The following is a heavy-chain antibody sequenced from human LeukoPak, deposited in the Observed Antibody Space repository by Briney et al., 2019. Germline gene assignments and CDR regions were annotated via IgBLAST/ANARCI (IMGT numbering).Heavy chain of an antibody. CDR1: GYTFTSYY. CDR2: INPSGGST. CDR3: ARTFYGDQYYYYYGMDV. J-gene: IGHJ6*02. V-gene: IGHV1-46*01. D-gene: IGHD4-17*01. Sequence: ASVKVSCKASGYTFTSYYMHWVRQAPGQGLEWMGIINPSGGSTSYAQKFQGRVTMTRDTSTSTVYMELSSLRSEDTAVYYCARTFYGDQYYYYYGMDVWGQGTTVTVSS.